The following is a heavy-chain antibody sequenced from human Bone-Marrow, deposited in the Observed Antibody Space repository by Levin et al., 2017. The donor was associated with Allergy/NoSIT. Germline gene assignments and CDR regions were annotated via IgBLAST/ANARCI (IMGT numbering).Heavy chain of an antibody. CDR1: GYTFTGYF. Sequence: PGESLKISCKSSGYTFTGYFVHWMRQAPGLGFEWMGWINPNDGGTIYAQKFQDRVTMTRDTSTSTAYMELSRLTSDDTAMYYCARGPSHGAYDYWGQGTLVTGSS. CDR3: ARGPSHGAYDY. J-gene: IGHJ4*02. CDR2: INPNDGGT. V-gene: IGHV1-2*02. D-gene: IGHD3-16*01.